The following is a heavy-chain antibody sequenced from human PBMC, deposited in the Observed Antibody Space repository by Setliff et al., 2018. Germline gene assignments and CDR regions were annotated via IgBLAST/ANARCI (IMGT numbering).Heavy chain of an antibody. V-gene: IGHV3-23*01. D-gene: IGHD3-22*01. CDR3: ARADSDSYYPYYFDF. J-gene: IGHJ4*02. CDR2: VSGSGMTR. CDR1: GFTFRKHA. Sequence: PVGSLRLSCTASGFTFRKHALAWVRQAPGKGLQWVSSVSGSGMTRDYTDSVKGRFTVSRDSSQNKIHLQMDSLRAEDTGKYFCARADSDSYYPYYFDFWGQGVLVTVSS.